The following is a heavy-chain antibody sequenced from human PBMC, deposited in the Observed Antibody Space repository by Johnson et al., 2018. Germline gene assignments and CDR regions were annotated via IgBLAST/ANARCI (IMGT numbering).Heavy chain of an antibody. Sequence: QLVQSGGSVVQPGRSLRLSCTASGFTFSSYGMHWVRQAPGKGLEWVASISSDGRNKNYADSVKDRFTISRDNSKNSLFLQMNSLRAEDTAVYYCAKAGYYDSRGYYYYFQHWGQGTLVTVSS. V-gene: IGHV3-30*18. CDR2: ISSDGRNK. J-gene: IGHJ1*01. CDR3: AKAGYYDSRGYYYYFQH. D-gene: IGHD3-22*01. CDR1: GFTFSSYG.